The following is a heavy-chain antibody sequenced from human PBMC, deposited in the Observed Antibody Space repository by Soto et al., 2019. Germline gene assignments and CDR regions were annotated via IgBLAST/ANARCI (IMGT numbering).Heavy chain of an antibody. CDR2: ISPDGGRT. D-gene: IGHD3-22*01. CDR3: ATRDPWPQESKGSGYYYPLPFDS. Sequence: ASVKVSCKASGYTFTTYYMHWVRQAPGQGLEWMGIISPDGGRTSYAQKFQGRVTMTRDTSTSTVYMELSSLRSEDTAVYYCATRDPWPQESKGSGYYYPLPFDSWGQGTLVTVSS. J-gene: IGHJ4*02. V-gene: IGHV1-46*01. CDR1: GYTFTTYY.